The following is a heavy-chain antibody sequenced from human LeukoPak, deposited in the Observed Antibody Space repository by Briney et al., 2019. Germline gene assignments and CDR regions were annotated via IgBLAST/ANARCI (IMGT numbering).Heavy chain of an antibody. CDR3: ARDLWFGDVGMDV. V-gene: IGHV3-7*03. Sequence: GGSLRLSCAASGFTFSSYWMSWVRQAPGKGLEWVANIKQDGSEKYYVDSVKGRFTISRDNAKNSLYLQMNSLRAEDTAVYYCARDLWFGDVGMDVWGQGTTVTVSS. J-gene: IGHJ6*02. D-gene: IGHD3-10*01. CDR1: GFTFSSYW. CDR2: IKQDGSEK.